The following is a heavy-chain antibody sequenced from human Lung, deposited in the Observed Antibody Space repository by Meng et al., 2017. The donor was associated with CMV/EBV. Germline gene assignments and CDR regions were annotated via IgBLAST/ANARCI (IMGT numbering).Heavy chain of an antibody. CDR3: ARDRYIRVGAPGDY. J-gene: IGHJ4*02. CDR1: GYTFTSYS. Sequence: ASXXVSXKAFGYTFTSYSIQWVRQAPGQRFQWMGWINGGNGKTRYSEEFQGRVILTRDTSASTVYMEVRSLTSEDMAVYYCARDRYIRVGAPGDYWGQGTLVTSPQ. V-gene: IGHV1-3*03. CDR2: INGGNGKT. D-gene: IGHD1-26*01.